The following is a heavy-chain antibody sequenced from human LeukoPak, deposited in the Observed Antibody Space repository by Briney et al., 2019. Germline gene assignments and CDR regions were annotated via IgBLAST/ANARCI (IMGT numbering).Heavy chain of an antibody. Sequence: GASVKVSCKASGYTFTGYYMHWVRQAPGQGLEWMGWINPNSGGTNYAQKLQGRVTMTRDTSISKAYMELSRLRSDDTAVYYCARAQGSGMSYYYYGMDVWGQGTTVTVSS. D-gene: IGHD6-13*01. V-gene: IGHV1-2*02. CDR1: GYTFTGYY. J-gene: IGHJ6*02. CDR3: ARAQGSGMSYYYYGMDV. CDR2: INPNSGGT.